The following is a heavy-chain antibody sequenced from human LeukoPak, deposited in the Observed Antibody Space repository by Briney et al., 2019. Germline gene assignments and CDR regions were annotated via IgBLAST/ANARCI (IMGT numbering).Heavy chain of an antibody. J-gene: IGHJ4*02. D-gene: IGHD1/OR15-1a*01. Sequence: GGSLRLSCAASGFTFSSYSMNWVRQAPGKGLEWVANIKQDGSEKYYVDSVKGRFTISRDNAKNSLFLQMNSLRAEDTAVYYCARLTIYWGQGTLVTVSS. CDR3: ARLTIY. CDR2: IKQDGSEK. V-gene: IGHV3-7*01. CDR1: GFTFSSYS.